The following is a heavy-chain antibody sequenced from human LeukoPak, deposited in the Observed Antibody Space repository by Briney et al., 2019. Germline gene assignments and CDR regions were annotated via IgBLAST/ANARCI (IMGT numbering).Heavy chain of an antibody. Sequence: GGSLRLSCAASGFTFNNYNMNWVRQAPGKGLEWVSSISSISSSYIYYADSVKGRFTISRDNAKNSLCLQMNSLRAEDTAVYYCARVRRDPNYSSSPFDYWGQGTLITVSS. J-gene: IGHJ4*02. D-gene: IGHD6-6*01. V-gene: IGHV3-21*01. CDR2: ISSISSSYI. CDR1: GFTFNNYN. CDR3: ARVRRDPNYSSSPFDY.